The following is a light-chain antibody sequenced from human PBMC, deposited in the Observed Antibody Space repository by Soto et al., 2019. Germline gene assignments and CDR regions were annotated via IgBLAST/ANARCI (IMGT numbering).Light chain of an antibody. CDR3: LQDNNYPLT. CDR1: QGIRND. CDR2: GAS. Sequence: AIQMTQSPSSLSASVGDRVTITCRASQGIRNDLGWYQQKPGKDPNLLIYGASNLQSGVPSRFSGSGSGTDFTLTIISLQPEDFATYYCLQDNNYPLTFGGGTKVEIK. V-gene: IGKV1-6*01. J-gene: IGKJ4*01.